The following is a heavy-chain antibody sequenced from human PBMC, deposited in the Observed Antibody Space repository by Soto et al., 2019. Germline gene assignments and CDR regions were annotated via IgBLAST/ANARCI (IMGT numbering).Heavy chain of an antibody. Sequence: PGGSLRLSCAASGFTFSSYGMHWVRQAPGKGLEWVAVIWYDGSNKYYADSVKGRFTISRDNSKNTLYLQMNSLRAEDTAVYYCARDYYYDSSGGKVDAFDTWGQGTMVTVSS. J-gene: IGHJ3*02. CDR1: GFTFSSYG. CDR3: ARDYYYDSSGGKVDAFDT. V-gene: IGHV3-33*01. D-gene: IGHD3-22*01. CDR2: IWYDGSNK.